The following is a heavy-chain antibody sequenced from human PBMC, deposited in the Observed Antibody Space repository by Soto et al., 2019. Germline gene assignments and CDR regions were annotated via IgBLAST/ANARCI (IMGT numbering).Heavy chain of an antibody. V-gene: IGHV3-23*01. D-gene: IGHD2-15*01. J-gene: IGHJ4*02. CDR1: GFTLRDYS. CDR2: ISGGGSTT. CDR3: ASREGEFNGGSCYSRF. Sequence: EVQLLESGGGLVQPGGSLRLSCAAFGFTLRDYSMTWVRQAPGMGLEWVSTISGGGSTTYYAASVEGRFIISRDTSNNTVYLQLDSLRVEDTAVYYCASREGEFNGGSCYSRFWGQGSLVTVSS.